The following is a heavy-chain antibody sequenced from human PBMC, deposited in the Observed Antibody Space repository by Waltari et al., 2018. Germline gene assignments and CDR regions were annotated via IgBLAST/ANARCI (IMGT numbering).Heavy chain of an antibody. V-gene: IGHV4-61*02. Sequence: QVQLQEAGPGLVKPSQTLSLTCTVSGDSITSNSFYWNWVRQPAGKGLEWIGRFYSSEYINYNPSLKSRVTRSRDTSKKQFFLKLTSVTAADTAVYYCARDLGSDYGNRDYWGQGTLVTVPS. J-gene: IGHJ4*02. CDR1: GDSITSNSFY. D-gene: IGHD4-17*01. CDR2: FYSSEYI. CDR3: ARDLGSDYGNRDY.